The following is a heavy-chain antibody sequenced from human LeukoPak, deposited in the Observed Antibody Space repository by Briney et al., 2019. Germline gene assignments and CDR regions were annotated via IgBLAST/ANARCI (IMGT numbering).Heavy chain of an antibody. Sequence: ASVKVSCKASGYTFTSYGISWVRPAPGQGLEWMGWISAYNGDTNYAQNLQDRVTMTTDTSTNTAYMELRSLRSDDTAVFYCARGGYYGSGSFPDYWGQGTLVTVSS. CDR1: GYTFTSYG. D-gene: IGHD3-10*01. J-gene: IGHJ4*02. CDR2: ISAYNGDT. V-gene: IGHV1-18*01. CDR3: ARGGYYGSGSFPDY.